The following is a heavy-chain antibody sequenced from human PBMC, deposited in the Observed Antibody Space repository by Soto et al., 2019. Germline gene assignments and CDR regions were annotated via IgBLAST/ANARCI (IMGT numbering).Heavy chain of an antibody. D-gene: IGHD2-15*01. Sequence: PGGSLRLSCAASGFTFSSYGMHWVRQAPGKGLEWVAVIWYDGSNKYYADSVKGRFTISRDNSKNTLYLQMNSLRAEDTAVYYCARDPYCSGGSCYSFSYFQHWGQGTLVTVYS. CDR1: GFTFSSYG. CDR3: ARDPYCSGGSCYSFSYFQH. J-gene: IGHJ1*01. V-gene: IGHV3-33*01. CDR2: IWYDGSNK.